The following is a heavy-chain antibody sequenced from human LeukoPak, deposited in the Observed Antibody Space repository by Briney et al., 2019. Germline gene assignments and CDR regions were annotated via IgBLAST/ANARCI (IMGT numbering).Heavy chain of an antibody. D-gene: IGHD1-26*01. Sequence: ASVKVSCKVSGYTLTELSMQWVRQAPGKGLEWMGGFDPEDGETIYAQKFQGRVTMTEDTSTDTAYMELSSLRSEDTAVYYCATWASGIDAFDIWGQGTMVTVSS. V-gene: IGHV1-24*01. CDR1: GYTLTELS. CDR2: FDPEDGET. J-gene: IGHJ3*02. CDR3: ATWASGIDAFDI.